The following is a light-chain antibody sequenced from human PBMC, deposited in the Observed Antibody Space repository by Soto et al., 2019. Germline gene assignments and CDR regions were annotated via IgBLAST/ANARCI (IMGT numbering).Light chain of an antibody. CDR2: GAS. CDR3: MHYDRLLRST. CDR1: QSVSSSY. Sequence: RATLSCRASQSVSSSYLAWYQQKPGQAPRLLIYGASSRATGIPDRFSGSGSGTDFTLSVSRLGPTDYACGFGMHYDRLLRSTLGHGKLLEIK. J-gene: IGKJ5*01. V-gene: IGKV3-20*01.